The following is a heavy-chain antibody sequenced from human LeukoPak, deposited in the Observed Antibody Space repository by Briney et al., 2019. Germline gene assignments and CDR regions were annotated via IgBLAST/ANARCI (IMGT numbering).Heavy chain of an antibody. CDR2: INRSGST. V-gene: IGHV4-34*01. D-gene: IGHD2-2*01. CDR1: GESISGFY. CDR3: ARGNNAYQGS. J-gene: IGHJ5*02. Sequence: SETLSLTCAVYGESISGFYWKWIRQPPGKGLEWIGEINRSGSTSYNPSLKSRVTISVDTSKKQFSLKLSSVTAADTAVYYCARGNNAYQGSWGQGTLVTVSS.